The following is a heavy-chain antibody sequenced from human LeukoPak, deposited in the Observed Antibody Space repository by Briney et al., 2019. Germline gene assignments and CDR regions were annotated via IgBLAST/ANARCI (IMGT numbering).Heavy chain of an antibody. CDR2: IFSNDEK. CDR3: ALFDDFWSGYSVVDY. V-gene: IGHV2-26*01. CDR1: GFSLSNARMG. J-gene: IGHJ4*02. D-gene: IGHD3-3*01. Sequence: SGPVLVKPTETLTLTCTVSGFSLSNARMGVSWIRQPPGKAQEWLAHIFSNDEKSYSTSLKSRLTISKDTSKSQVVLTMTNMDPVDTATYYCALFDDFWSGYSVVDYWGQGTLVTVSS.